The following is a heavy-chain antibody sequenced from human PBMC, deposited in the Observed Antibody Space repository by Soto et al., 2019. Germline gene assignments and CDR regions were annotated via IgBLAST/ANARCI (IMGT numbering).Heavy chain of an antibody. CDR2: IYYSGST. CDR1: GGSISSYY. CDR3: ARRVDYVWGSYRYSPYFDY. D-gene: IGHD3-16*02. Sequence: PSETLSLTCTVSGGSISSYYWSWIRQPPGKGLEWIGYIYYSGSTNYNPSLKSRVTISVDTSKNQFSLKLSSVTAADTAVYYCARRVDYVWGSYRYSPYFDYWGQGTLDTVSS. V-gene: IGHV4-59*08. J-gene: IGHJ4*02.